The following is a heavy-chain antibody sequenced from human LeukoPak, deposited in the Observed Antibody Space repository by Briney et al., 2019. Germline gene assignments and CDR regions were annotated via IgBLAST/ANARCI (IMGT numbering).Heavy chain of an antibody. CDR1: GCTFTSYD. J-gene: IGHJ4*02. CDR3: ARGFRYSSGWYGY. D-gene: IGHD6-19*01. CDR2: MNPNSGNT. Sequence: ASVKVSCKASGCTFTSYDINWVRQAPGQGLEWMGWMNPNSGNTAYAQKFQGRVTMTRNTSISTAYMELSSLRSEDTAVYYCARGFRYSSGWYGYWGQGTLVTVSS. V-gene: IGHV1-8*01.